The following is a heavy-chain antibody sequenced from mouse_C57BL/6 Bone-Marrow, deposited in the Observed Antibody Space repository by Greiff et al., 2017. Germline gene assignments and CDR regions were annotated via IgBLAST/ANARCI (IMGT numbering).Heavy chain of an antibody. CDR2: ISDGGSYT. CDR3: ARDDYSNYV. D-gene: IGHD2-5*01. Sequence: DVQLVESGGGLVKPGGSLKLSCAASGFTFSSYAMSWVRQTPEKRLEWVATISDGGSYTYYPDNVKGRFTISRDNAKNNLYLQMSHLKSEDTAMYYCARDDYSNYVWGQGTLVTVSA. J-gene: IGHJ3*01. V-gene: IGHV5-4*01. CDR1: GFTFSSYA.